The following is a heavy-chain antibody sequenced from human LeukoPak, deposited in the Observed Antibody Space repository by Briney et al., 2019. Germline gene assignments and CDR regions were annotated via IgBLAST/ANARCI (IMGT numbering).Heavy chain of an antibody. J-gene: IGHJ4*02. CDR1: GYSFASYW. Sequence: GESLKISCKGSGYSFASYWISWVRQMPGKGLEWMGRIDPSDSYTNYSPSFQGHVTISADKSISTAYLQWSSLKASDTAMYYCASLAQLAFDYWGQGTLVTVSS. V-gene: IGHV5-10-1*01. D-gene: IGHD6-13*01. CDR3: ASLAQLAFDY. CDR2: IDPSDSYT.